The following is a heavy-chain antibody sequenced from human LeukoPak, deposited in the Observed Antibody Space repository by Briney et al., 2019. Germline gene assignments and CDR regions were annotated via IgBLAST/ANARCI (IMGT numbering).Heavy chain of an antibody. D-gene: IGHD4-17*01. CDR2: IYYSGST. CDR3: ARDPYGDYAGVAFDI. Sequence: PSETLSLTCTVSGGSISSGDYYWSWIRQPPGKGLEWIGYIYYSGSTYYNPSLKSRVTISVDTSKNQFSLKLSSVTAADTAVYYCARDPYGDYAGVAFDIWGQGTMVTVSS. CDR1: GGSISSGDYY. J-gene: IGHJ3*02. V-gene: IGHV4-30-4*01.